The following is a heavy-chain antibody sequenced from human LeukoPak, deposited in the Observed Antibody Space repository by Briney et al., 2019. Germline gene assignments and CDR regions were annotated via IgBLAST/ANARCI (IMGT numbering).Heavy chain of an antibody. CDR3: AKAAQYQLLSILFDY. V-gene: IGHV3-30*18. CDR2: ISYDGSNK. D-gene: IGHD2-2*01. J-gene: IGHJ4*02. Sequence: PGGSLRLSCAASGFTFSSYGMHWVRQAPGKALEWVAVISYDGSNKYYADSVKRRFTISRDNSKNTLYLQMNSLRAEDTAVYYCAKAAQYQLLSILFDYWGQGTLVTVSS. CDR1: GFTFSSYG.